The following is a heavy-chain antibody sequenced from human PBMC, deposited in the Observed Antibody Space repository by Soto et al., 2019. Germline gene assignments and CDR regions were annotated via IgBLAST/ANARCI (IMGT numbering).Heavy chain of an antibody. CDR3: ARGCGYCSGGSCSGAAGMDV. J-gene: IGHJ6*02. Sequence: PSQTLSLTFVISGDIVSSNSAAWNWIRQSPSRGLEWLGRTYYRSKWYNDYAVSVKSRITINPDTSKNQFSLQLNSVTPEDTAVYYCARGCGYCSGGSCSGAAGMDVWGQGTTVTVSS. V-gene: IGHV6-1*01. CDR2: TYYRSKWYN. CDR1: GDIVSSNSAA. D-gene: IGHD2-15*01.